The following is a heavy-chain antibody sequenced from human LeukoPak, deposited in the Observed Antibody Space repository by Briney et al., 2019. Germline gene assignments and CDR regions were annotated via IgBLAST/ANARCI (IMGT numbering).Heavy chain of an antibody. Sequence: ASVKVSCKASGYTFTSYDINWLRHATGQGLEWMGWMNPNSGNTGYAQKFQGRVTMTRNTSISTAYMELSSLRSEDTALYYCARGPASYGDYGVDSWGQGTLVTVSS. J-gene: IGHJ4*02. CDR3: ARGPASYGDYGVDS. D-gene: IGHD4-17*01. V-gene: IGHV1-8*01. CDR2: MNPNSGNT. CDR1: GYTFTSYD.